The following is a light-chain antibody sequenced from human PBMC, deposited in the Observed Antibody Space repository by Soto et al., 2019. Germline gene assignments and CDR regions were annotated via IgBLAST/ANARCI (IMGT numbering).Light chain of an antibody. CDR2: RAS. CDR1: QSINTW. CDR3: QHYNTYSGT. Sequence: DIQMTQSPSTLSASVGGRVTITCRASQSINTWLAWYQQKPGKAPKLLIYRASTLESGVPSRFSGSGSGTEFTLTISSLQPDDFSTYYCQHYNTYSGTFGHGTKVYI. J-gene: IGKJ3*01. V-gene: IGKV1-5*03.